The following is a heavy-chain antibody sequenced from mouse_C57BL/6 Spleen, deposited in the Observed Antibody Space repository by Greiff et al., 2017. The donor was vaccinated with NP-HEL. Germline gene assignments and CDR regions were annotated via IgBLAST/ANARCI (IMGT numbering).Heavy chain of an antibody. CDR2: INPSSGYT. CDR3: ARSDYSTYYAMDY. J-gene: IGHJ4*01. CDR1: GYTFTSYW. D-gene: IGHD2-5*01. V-gene: IGHV1-7*01. Sequence: VQLVESGAELAKPGASVKLSCKASGYTFTSYWMHWVKQRPGQGLEWIGYINPSSGYTKYNQKFKDKATLTADKSSSTAYMQLSSLTYEDSAVYYCARSDYSTYYAMDYWGQGTSVTVSS.